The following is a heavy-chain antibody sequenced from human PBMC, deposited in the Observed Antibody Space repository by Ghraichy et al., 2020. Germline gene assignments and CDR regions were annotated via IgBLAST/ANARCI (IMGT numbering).Heavy chain of an antibody. D-gene: IGHD2-15*01. CDR3: AKVVAVVAATVDY. Sequence: ETLSLTCAASGFTFSSYAMSWVRQAPGKGLEWVSAISGSGGSTYYADSVKGRFTISRDNSKNTLYLQMNSLRAEDTAVYYCAKVVAVVAATVDYWGQGTLVTVSS. J-gene: IGHJ4*02. CDR1: GFTFSSYA. CDR2: ISGSGGST. V-gene: IGHV3-23*01.